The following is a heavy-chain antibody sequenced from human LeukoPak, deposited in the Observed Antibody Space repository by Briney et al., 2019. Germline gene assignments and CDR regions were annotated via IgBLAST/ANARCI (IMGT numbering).Heavy chain of an antibody. V-gene: IGHV1-18*01. Sequence: VASVKVSCKASGYTFTNYGISWVRQAPGQGLEWMGWISAYNGNTNYAQKLQGRVTMTTDTSTSTAYMELRSLRSDDTAVYYCARDFFHGHCGGLSCFLLDYWGQGSLVTVSS. J-gene: IGHJ4*02. CDR3: ARDFFHGHCGGLSCFLLDY. CDR1: GYTFTNYG. CDR2: ISAYNGNT. D-gene: IGHD2-15*01.